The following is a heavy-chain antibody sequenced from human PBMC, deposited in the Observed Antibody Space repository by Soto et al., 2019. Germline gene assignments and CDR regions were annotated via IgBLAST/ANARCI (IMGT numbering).Heavy chain of an antibody. D-gene: IGHD2-2*02. CDR1: GYTFTSYG. J-gene: IGHJ6*02. V-gene: IGHV1-18*01. CDR2: ISAYNGNT. CDR3: ASTIIGCSSTSCYTAYYYGMDV. Sequence: ASVKVSCKASGYTFTSYGISWVRQAPGQGLEWMGWISAYNGNTNYAQKLQGRVTMTTDTSTSTAYMELRSLRSDDTAVYYCASTIIGCSSTSCYTAYYYGMDVWGQGTTVTVSS.